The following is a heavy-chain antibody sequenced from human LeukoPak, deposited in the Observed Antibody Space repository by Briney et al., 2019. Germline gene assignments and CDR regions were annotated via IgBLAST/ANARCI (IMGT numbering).Heavy chain of an antibody. CDR2: ISAYNGNT. CDR3: ARDRVLWFGELLDNYYYGMDV. V-gene: IGHV1-18*01. Sequence: ASVKVSCKASGYTFTSYGICWVRQAPGQGLEWMGWISAYNGNTNYAQKLQGRVTMTTDTSTSTAYMELRSLRSDDTAVYYCARDRVLWFGELLDNYYYGMDVWGQGTTVTVSS. J-gene: IGHJ6*02. D-gene: IGHD3-10*01. CDR1: GYTFTSYG.